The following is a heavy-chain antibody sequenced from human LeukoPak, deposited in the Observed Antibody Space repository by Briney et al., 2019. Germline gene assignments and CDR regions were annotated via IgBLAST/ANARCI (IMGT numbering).Heavy chain of an antibody. D-gene: IGHD3-22*01. V-gene: IGHV3-21*01. Sequence: PGGSLRLSCAASGFTFSSYSMNWVRQAPGKGLEWVSSISSSSSYIYYADSVKGRFTISRDNAKNSLYLQMNSLRAEDTAVYYCAKEYYYDSSGYGKDVWGQGTTVTVSS. CDR1: GFTFSSYS. CDR3: AKEYYYDSSGYGKDV. CDR2: ISSSSSYI. J-gene: IGHJ6*02.